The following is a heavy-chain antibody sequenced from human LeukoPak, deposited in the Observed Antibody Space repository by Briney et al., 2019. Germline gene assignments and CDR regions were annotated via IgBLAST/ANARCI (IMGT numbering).Heavy chain of an antibody. CDR2: INHSGST. CDR1: GGSFSGYY. V-gene: IGHV4-34*01. D-gene: IGHD3-10*01. J-gene: IGHJ4*02. CDR3: ARGRITMVRGVIPFDY. Sequence: SETLSLTCAVYGGSFSGYYWSWIRHPPGKGLEWVGEINHSGSTNYNPSLKSRVTISVDTSKNQFSLKLSSVTAADTAVYYCARGRITMVRGVIPFDYWGQGTLVTVSS.